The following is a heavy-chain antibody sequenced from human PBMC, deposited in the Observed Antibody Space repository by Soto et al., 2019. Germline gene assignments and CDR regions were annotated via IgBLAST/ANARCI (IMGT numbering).Heavy chain of an antibody. J-gene: IGHJ4*02. V-gene: IGHV4-39*01. CDR2: IYYSGIT. CDR1: GFSISNSSYY. Sequence: QLQLQESGPGLVKPSETLSLTCTVSGFSISNSSYYCGWIRRPPGKGLEWIGTIYYSGITYYNPSLKSRVTISVDTSKNQFSLKLTSVTAADTAVYYCARHGSNWGQGTLVTVSS. CDR3: ARHGSN.